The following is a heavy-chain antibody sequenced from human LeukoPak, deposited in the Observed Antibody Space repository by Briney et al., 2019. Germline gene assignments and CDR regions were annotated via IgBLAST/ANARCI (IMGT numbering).Heavy chain of an antibody. CDR1: GFTFSSYA. J-gene: IGHJ4*02. CDR2: ISASGGRT. V-gene: IGHV3-23*01. Sequence: GGSLRLSCAASGFTFSSYAMSWVRQAPGKGLEWVSVISASGGRTSYADSVKGRFTVSRDNSKNTLYLQMNSRRAEDTAVYFCVEGGAPSYYDGSGDAYFDYWGQGTLVTVSS. D-gene: IGHD3-22*01. CDR3: VEGGAPSYYDGSGDAYFDY.